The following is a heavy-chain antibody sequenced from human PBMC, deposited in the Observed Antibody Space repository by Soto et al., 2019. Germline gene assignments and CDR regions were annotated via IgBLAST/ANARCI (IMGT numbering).Heavy chain of an antibody. Sequence: SVKVSCKASGGTFRSYAIRWVRQAPGQGLEWMGGIIPIFGTANYAQKFQGRVTITADKSTSTAYMELSSLRSEDTAVYYCARPSRNYSGSDYYYYGMDVWGQGTTVTVSS. D-gene: IGHD1-26*01. CDR2: IIPIFGTA. CDR1: GGTFRSYA. V-gene: IGHV1-69*06. J-gene: IGHJ6*02. CDR3: ARPSRNYSGSDYYYYGMDV.